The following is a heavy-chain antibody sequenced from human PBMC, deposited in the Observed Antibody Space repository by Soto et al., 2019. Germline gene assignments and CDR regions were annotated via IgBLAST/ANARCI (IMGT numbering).Heavy chain of an antibody. CDR2: MNPNSGNT. Sequence: ASVKVSCKASGYTFTSYDINWVRQATGQGLEWMGWMNPNSGNTGYAQKFQGRVTMTRNTSMSTAYMELSSLRSEDTAVYYCARGLGYSYGHYYYYGMDVWGQGTTVTVSS. CDR3: ARGLGYSYGHYYYYGMDV. V-gene: IGHV1-8*01. J-gene: IGHJ6*02. D-gene: IGHD5-18*01. CDR1: GYTFTSYD.